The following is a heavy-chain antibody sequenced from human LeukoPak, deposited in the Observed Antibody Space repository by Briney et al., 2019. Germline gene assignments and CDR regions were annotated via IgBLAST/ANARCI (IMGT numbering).Heavy chain of an antibody. CDR1: GFTFSSYA. D-gene: IGHD6-13*01. CDR2: ISGSGGST. J-gene: IGHJ6*03. CDR3: AKGGYSSSWYRYYMDV. Sequence: GSLRLSCAASGFTFSSYAMSWVRQAPGKGLEWVSAISGSGGSTYYADSVKGRFTISRDNSKNTLYLQMNSLRAEDTAVYYCAKGGYSSSWYRYYMDVWGKGTTVTISS. V-gene: IGHV3-23*01.